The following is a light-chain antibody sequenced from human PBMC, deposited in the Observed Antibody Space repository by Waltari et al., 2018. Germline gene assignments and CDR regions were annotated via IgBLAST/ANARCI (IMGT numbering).Light chain of an antibody. J-gene: IGLJ2*01. CDR1: NSDVGHYNL. V-gene: IGLV2-23*02. CDR3: CSYAGSTTWL. CDR2: EVN. Sequence: TQPASVSGSPGQSITISCTGSNSDVGHYNLVSWYQQHPGKAPKLLLYEVNQRPSGVSSRFSGSKSGITASLTISGLQAEDEADFYCCSYAGSTTWLFGGGTRLTVL.